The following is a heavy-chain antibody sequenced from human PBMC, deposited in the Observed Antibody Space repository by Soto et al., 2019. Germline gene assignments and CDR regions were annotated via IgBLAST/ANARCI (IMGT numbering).Heavy chain of an antibody. J-gene: IGHJ2*01. CDR1: GFTFSSYG. Sequence: EVQLVESGGGLIQPGGSLRLSCAASGFTFSSYGMNWVGEAPGKGLEWVSYISKSNSAVYYADSVKDRFTITRDNDKNSVDLQMNSLRDEDTAVYYCARAFAGLGPYWYFDLWGSGALVTVSS. CDR3: ARAFAGLGPYWYFDL. V-gene: IGHV3-48*02. CDR2: ISKSNSAV. D-gene: IGHD3-10*01.